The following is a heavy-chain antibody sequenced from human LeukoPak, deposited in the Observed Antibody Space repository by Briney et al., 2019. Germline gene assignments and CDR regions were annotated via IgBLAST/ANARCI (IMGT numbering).Heavy chain of an antibody. D-gene: IGHD5-18*01. V-gene: IGHV1-2*06. Sequence: ASVKVSCKASGYTFTGYYMHWVRQAPGQGLEWMGRINPNSGGTNYAQKFQGGVTMTRDTSISTAYMELSRLRSDDTAVYYCARVTDTAMVTGDYWGQGTLVTVSS. CDR1: GYTFTGYY. J-gene: IGHJ4*02. CDR2: INPNSGGT. CDR3: ARVTDTAMVTGDY.